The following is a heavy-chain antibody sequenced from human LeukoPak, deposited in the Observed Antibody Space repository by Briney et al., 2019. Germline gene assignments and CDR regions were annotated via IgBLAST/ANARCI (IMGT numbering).Heavy chain of an antibody. CDR3: ARHSGVALAGKAFDL. Sequence: GESLKISCKASGYSFTTYWIGWVRQMPGKGLERMGIIYPGDSDTRYSPSFQGQVTISADKSIRTAFLRWSSLEASDTAIYYCARHSGVALAGKAFDLWGQGTMVTVSS. CDR1: GYSFTTYW. V-gene: IGHV5-51*01. CDR2: IYPGDSDT. D-gene: IGHD6-19*01. J-gene: IGHJ3*01.